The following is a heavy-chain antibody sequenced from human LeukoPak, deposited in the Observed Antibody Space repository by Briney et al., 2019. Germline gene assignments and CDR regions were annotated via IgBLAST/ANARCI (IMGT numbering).Heavy chain of an antibody. J-gene: IGHJ6*02. D-gene: IGHD2-8*01. V-gene: IGHV4-34*01. Sequence: PSETLSLTCAVYGGSFSGYYWSWIRRPPKKGLEWIGEINHSGSTNYNPSLKSRVTISEDTSKNQFSLKVRSVTAADTAVYYCARGHVGSYAYYYYGMDVWGQGTTVTVSS. CDR3: ARGHVGSYAYYYYGMDV. CDR1: GGSFSGYY. CDR2: INHSGST.